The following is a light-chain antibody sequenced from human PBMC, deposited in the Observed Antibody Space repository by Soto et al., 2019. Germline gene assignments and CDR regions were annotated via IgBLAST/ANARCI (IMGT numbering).Light chain of an antibody. CDR1: QSVSSY. J-gene: IGKJ1*01. CDR2: GAS. V-gene: IGKV3-15*01. Sequence: EIVMTQSPATLSVSPGERATLSCRASQSVSSYLAWYQQKPGQAPRLLIYGASTRATGIPARFSGSGSGTEFIITISSVQYEDFAYYYCQHYNSCPWTFGQGTKVEIK. CDR3: QHYNSCPWT.